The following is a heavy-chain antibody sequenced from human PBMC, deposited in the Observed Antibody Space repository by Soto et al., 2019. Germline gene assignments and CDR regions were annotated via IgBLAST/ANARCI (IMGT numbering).Heavy chain of an antibody. CDR1: GFTFSNAW. CDR3: TTDWDYYDGSCSTPGDSFDY. J-gene: IGHJ4*02. CDR2: IKSKTDGGTT. Sequence: EVQLVESGGGLVKPGGSLRLSCAASGFTFSNAWMSWVRQAPGKGLEWVGRIKSKTDGGTTDYAAPVKRRFTISRDDSKDTLYLQMNSLKTEDTAVYYCTTDWDYYDGSCSTPGDSFDYWGQGTLVPVSS. D-gene: IGHD3-22*01. V-gene: IGHV3-15*01.